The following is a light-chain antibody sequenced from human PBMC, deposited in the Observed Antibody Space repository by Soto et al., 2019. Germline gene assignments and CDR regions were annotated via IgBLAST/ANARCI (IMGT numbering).Light chain of an antibody. J-gene: IGKJ4*01. CDR1: RSVTTF. CDR2: DAS. Sequence: EIVLTQSPATLSLSPGERATLSCRASRSVTTFLAWYQQKPGQAPRLLLYDASKRATGVPTRFSGRGSGTDFTLTSSSLEPEDFAVYYCQQRTNWPLTFGGGTKVERK. CDR3: QQRTNWPLT. V-gene: IGKV3-11*01.